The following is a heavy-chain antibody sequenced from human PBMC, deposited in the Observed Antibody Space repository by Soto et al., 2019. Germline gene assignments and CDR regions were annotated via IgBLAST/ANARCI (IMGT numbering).Heavy chain of an antibody. CDR2: IYYSGST. V-gene: IGHV4-30-4*01. CDR3: ARTTSPAPFYDASADYER. J-gene: IGHJ4*02. Sequence: QVQLQESGPGLVKPSQTLSLTCTVSGGSISNDNYYWSWIRQPPGKGLEWIAYIYYSGSTYYNPSLTSRLHISVAPSKNQFSLELSSGNAAHTAAYYCARTTSPAPFYDASADYERWGQGTLVAVS. CDR1: GGSISNDNYY. D-gene: IGHD3-22*01.